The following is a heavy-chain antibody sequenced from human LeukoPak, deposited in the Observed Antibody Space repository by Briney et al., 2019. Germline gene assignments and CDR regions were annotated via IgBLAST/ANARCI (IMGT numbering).Heavy chain of an antibody. V-gene: IGHV1-46*01. Sequence: GASVKVSCKASGYTFTSYYMHWVRQAPGQGLEWMGIINPSGGSTSYAQKFQGRVTMTRDMSTSTVYMELSSLRSEDMAVYYCARDSGSYFRYFDYWGQGTLVTVSS. CDR1: GYTFTSYY. D-gene: IGHD1-26*01. CDR3: ARDSGSYFRYFDY. J-gene: IGHJ4*02. CDR2: INPSGGST.